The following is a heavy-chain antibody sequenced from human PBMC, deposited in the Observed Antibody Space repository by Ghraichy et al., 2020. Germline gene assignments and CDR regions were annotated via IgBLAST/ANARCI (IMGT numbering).Heavy chain of an antibody. CDR1: GFTFDDYA. Sequence: GGSLRLSCAASGFTFDDYAMHWVRQAPGKGLEWVSGISWNSGSIGYADSVKGRFTISRDNAKNSLYLQMNSLRAEDTALYYCATLPPKYSSGWYLRDYWGQGTLVTVSS. J-gene: IGHJ4*02. D-gene: IGHD6-19*01. CDR2: ISWNSGSI. CDR3: ATLPPKYSSGWYLRDY. V-gene: IGHV3-9*01.